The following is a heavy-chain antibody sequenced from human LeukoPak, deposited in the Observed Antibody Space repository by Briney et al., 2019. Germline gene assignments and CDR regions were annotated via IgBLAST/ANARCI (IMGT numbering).Heavy chain of an antibody. J-gene: IGHJ4*02. D-gene: IGHD3-10*01. CDR1: GYTFTGYD. V-gene: IGHV1-2*02. CDR2: INPNSGGT. Sequence: GASVKVSCKASGYTFTGYDMHWVRQAPGQGLEWMGWINPNSGGTNYAQKFQGRVTMTRDTSISTAYMELSRLRSDDTAVYYCARDALHYGSGSYYRNIDYWGQGTLVTVSS. CDR3: ARDALHYGSGSYYRNIDY.